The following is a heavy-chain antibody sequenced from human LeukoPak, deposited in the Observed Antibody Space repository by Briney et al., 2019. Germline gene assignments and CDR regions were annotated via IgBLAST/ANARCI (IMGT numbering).Heavy chain of an antibody. D-gene: IGHD1-26*01. V-gene: IGHV3-9*01. CDR2: ISWNSGSI. CDR3: ARDPYSGSYGPYYYYYMDV. CDR1: GFTFDDYA. J-gene: IGHJ6*03. Sequence: GGSLRLSCAASGFTFDDYAMHWVRQAPGKGLEWVSGISWNSGSIGYADSVKGRFTISRDNAENSLYLQMDSLRVEDTAVYYCARDPYSGSYGPYYYYYMDVWGKGTTVTISS.